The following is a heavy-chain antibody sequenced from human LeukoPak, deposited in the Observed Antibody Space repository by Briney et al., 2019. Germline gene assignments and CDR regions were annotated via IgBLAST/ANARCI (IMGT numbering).Heavy chain of an antibody. J-gene: IGHJ4*02. D-gene: IGHD2-2*01. CDR1: GFTFSTYA. CDR2: ITGDSAYI. CDR3: ARYGVSSRTSYIDF. Sequence: GGPLRLSCAASGFTFSTYAMKWVRQAPGEGLKWVSCITGDSAYIYYADSVKGRFTISRDNAKYSLYLQMNSLRAEDTAVYYCARYGVSSRTSYIDFWGQGTLVTVSS. V-gene: IGHV3-21*01.